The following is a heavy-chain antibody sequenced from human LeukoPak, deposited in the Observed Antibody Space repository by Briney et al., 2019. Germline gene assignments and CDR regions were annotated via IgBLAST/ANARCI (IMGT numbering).Heavy chain of an antibody. CDR3: GRKAGDCGGGSCYSIDY. CDR2: IIPIFGTA. V-gene: IGHV1-69*05. D-gene: IGHD2-15*01. CDR1: GGSFSSEA. J-gene: IGHJ4*02. Sequence: ASVKVSCKAFGGSFSSEAISWVRQAPGQGLEWMGGIIPIFGTANYAQKFQGRVTITTDESTTTAYMEVSSLRSEDTAVYYCGRKAGDCGGGSCYSIDYWGQGTLVTVSS.